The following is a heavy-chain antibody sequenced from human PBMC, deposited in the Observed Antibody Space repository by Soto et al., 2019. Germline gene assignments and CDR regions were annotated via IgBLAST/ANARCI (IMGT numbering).Heavy chain of an antibody. D-gene: IGHD6-6*01. CDR3: AKAGGNSSSSEYSYYSYYMDV. V-gene: IGHV3-23*01. CDR1: GFTFSSYA. Sequence: GGSLRLSCAASGFTFSSYAMSWVRQAPGKGLEWVSAISGSGGSTYSADSVKGRFTISRDNSKNTLYLQMNSVRAEDTAVYYCAKAGGNSSSSEYSYYSYYMDVWGKGTTVTVSS. J-gene: IGHJ6*03. CDR2: ISGSGGST.